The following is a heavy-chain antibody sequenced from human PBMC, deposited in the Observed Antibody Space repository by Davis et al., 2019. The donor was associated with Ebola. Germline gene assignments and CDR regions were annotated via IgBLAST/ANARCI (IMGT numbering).Heavy chain of an antibody. CDR1: GFTFSSYA. Sequence: GGSLRLSCAASGFTFSSYAMHWVRQAPGKGLEWVAIISYDGTYKLYADSVEGRFTISRDNSKNTLYLQMNSLRAEDTSVYYCAREILRAFDIWGQGAMVTVSS. V-gene: IGHV3-30*04. CDR3: AREILRAFDI. CDR2: ISYDGTYK. J-gene: IGHJ3*02.